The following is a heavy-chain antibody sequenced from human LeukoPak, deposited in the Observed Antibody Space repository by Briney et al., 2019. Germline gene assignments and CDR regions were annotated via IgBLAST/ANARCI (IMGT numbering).Heavy chain of an antibody. Sequence: GASVKVSCKASGYTFTGYYMHWVRQAPGQGLEWMGWINPNSGGTNYAQKFQGRVTMTRDTSISTAYMELSRLRSDDTAVYYCARADSSGYPRPNDYWGQGTLVTVSS. J-gene: IGHJ4*02. CDR2: INPNSGGT. CDR1: GYTFTGYY. D-gene: IGHD3-22*01. CDR3: ARADSSGYPRPNDY. V-gene: IGHV1-2*02.